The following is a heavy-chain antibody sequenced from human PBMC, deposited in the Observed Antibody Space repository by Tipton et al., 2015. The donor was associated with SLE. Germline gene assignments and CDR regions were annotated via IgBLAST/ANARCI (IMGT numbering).Heavy chain of an antibody. CDR3: TTVLGITGSLDVGY. CDR2: IKSKTDGGTT. D-gene: IGHD3-16*01. J-gene: IGHJ4*02. V-gene: IGHV3-15*01. Sequence: GSLRLSCAASGFTFSNAWMSWVRQAPGKGLEWVGRIKSKTDGGTTDYAAPVKGRFTISRDDSKNTLYLQMNSLKTEDTAVYYCTTVLGITGSLDVGYWGQGALVTVSS. CDR1: GFTFSNAW.